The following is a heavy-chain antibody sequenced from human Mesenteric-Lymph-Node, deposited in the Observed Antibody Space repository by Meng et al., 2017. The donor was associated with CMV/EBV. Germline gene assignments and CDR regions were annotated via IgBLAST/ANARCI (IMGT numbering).Heavy chain of an antibody. Sequence: GESLKISCEASGFTFSSYEMNWVRQAPGRGLEWVSYISNTATAIYYADSVRGRFTISRDNAKESLYLQMNSLRAEDTAIYYCARGLTGVPAAIPYWGQGTLVTVSS. CDR3: ARGLTGVPAAIPY. V-gene: IGHV3-48*03. D-gene: IGHD2-2*01. J-gene: IGHJ4*02. CDR1: GFTFSSYE. CDR2: ISNTATAI.